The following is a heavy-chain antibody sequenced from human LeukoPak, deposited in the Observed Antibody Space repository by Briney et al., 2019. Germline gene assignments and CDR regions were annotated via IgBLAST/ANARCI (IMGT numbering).Heavy chain of an antibody. Sequence: PGGSLRLSCAASGFTFSNYWMHWVRQAPGKGLEWVSYISSSGSTIYYADSVKGRFTISRDNAKNSLYLQMNSLRAEDTAVYYCGGIAAAGVNYWGQGTLVTVSS. D-gene: IGHD6-13*01. V-gene: IGHV3-48*04. CDR1: GFTFSNYW. CDR2: ISSSGSTI. CDR3: GGIAAAGVNY. J-gene: IGHJ4*02.